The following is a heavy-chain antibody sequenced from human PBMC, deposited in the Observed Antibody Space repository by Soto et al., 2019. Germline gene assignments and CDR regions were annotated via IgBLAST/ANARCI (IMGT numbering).Heavy chain of an antibody. CDR2: IWYDGSNK. CDR3: ARDPAPIPAQQRGGFYGMDV. D-gene: IGHD6-13*01. J-gene: IGHJ6*02. CDR1: GFTFSSYG. Sequence: QVQLVESGGGVVQPGRSLRLSCAASGFTFSSYGMHWVRQAPGKGLEWVAVIWYDGSNKYYADSVKGRFTISRDNSKNTXYXXMNSLRAEDTAVYYCARDPAPIPAQQRGGFYGMDVWGQGTTVTVSS. V-gene: IGHV3-33*01.